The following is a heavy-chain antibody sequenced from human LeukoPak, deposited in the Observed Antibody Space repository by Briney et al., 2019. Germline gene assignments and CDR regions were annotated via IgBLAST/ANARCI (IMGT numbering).Heavy chain of an antibody. J-gene: IGHJ5*02. Sequence: GASVKVSCKASGYTFTGYYMHWVRQAPGQGLEWMGWINPNSGGTNYAQKFQGRVTITTDESTSTAYMELSSLRSEDTAVYYCARGIAAAGPNNNWFDPWGQGTLVTVSS. CDR2: INPNSGGT. CDR3: ARGIAAAGPNNNWFDP. CDR1: GYTFTGYY. V-gene: IGHV1-2*02. D-gene: IGHD6-13*01.